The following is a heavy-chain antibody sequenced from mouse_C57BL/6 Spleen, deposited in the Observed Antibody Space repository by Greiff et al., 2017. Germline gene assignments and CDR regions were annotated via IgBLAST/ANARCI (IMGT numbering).Heavy chain of an antibody. CDR2: IDPNSGGT. D-gene: IGHD2-3*01. J-gene: IGHJ1*03. Sequence: QVHVKQSGAELVKPGASVKLSCKASGYTFTSYWMHWVKQRPGRGLEWIGRIDPNSGGTKYNEKFKSKATLTVDKPSSTAYMQLSSLTSEDSAVYYCARLSDGYYRYFDVWGTGTTVTVSS. CDR1: GYTFTSYW. V-gene: IGHV1-72*01. CDR3: ARLSDGYYRYFDV.